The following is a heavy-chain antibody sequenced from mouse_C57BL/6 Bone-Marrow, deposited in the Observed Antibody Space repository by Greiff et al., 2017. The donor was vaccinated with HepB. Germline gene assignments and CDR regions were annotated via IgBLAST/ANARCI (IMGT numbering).Heavy chain of an antibody. D-gene: IGHD3-2*02. V-gene: IGHV5-16*01. CDR1: GFTFSDYY. Sequence: EVHLVESEGGLVQPGSSMKLSCTASGFTFSDYYMAWVRQVPEKGLEWVANINYDGSSTYYLDSLKSRFIISRDNAKNILYLQMSSLKSEDTATYYCARLAAQATGFAYWGQGTLVTVSA. CDR3: ARLAAQATGFAY. J-gene: IGHJ3*01. CDR2: INYDGSST.